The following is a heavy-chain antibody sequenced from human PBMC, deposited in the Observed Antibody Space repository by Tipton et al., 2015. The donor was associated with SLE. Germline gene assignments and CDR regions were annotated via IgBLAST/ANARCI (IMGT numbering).Heavy chain of an antibody. Sequence: TLSLTCIVSGGSISSGAYLWSWIRKHPGKGLEWIGYIYYSGRTYYNPSRKSRVTISLDTSKSQFSLELSSVTAADTAVYYCARASERIGHFDYWGRGTLVTVSS. J-gene: IGHJ4*02. CDR1: GGSISSGAYL. CDR2: IYYSGRT. V-gene: IGHV4-31*03. CDR3: ARASERIGHFDY. D-gene: IGHD1-1*01.